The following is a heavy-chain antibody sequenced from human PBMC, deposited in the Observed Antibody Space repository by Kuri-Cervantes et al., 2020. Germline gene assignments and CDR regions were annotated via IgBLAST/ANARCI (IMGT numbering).Heavy chain of an antibody. Sequence: GESLKISCAASGFTFSSYWMSWVRQAPGKGLEWVANIKQDGSEKYYVDSVKGRFTISRDNAKSYLYLQMNSLTADDTALYYCAKDSGSSGYFAESDYWGQGTRGTVSS. CDR1: GFTFSSYW. CDR3: AKDSGSSGYFAESDY. J-gene: IGHJ4*02. CDR2: IKQDGSEK. D-gene: IGHD3-22*01. V-gene: IGHV3-7*03.